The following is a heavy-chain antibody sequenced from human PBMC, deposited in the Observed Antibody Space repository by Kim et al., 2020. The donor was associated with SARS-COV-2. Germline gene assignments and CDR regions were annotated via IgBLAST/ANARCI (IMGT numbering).Heavy chain of an antibody. Sequence: GGSLRLSCAASGFTFSNYAIHWVRQAPGKGLEWVAVISYDGSNKYYADSVKGRFTISRDNSKNTLYLQMNSLRAEDTAVFYCARDVGLAVAGFYWYFDLWGRGTLVTVSS. CDR3: ARDVGLAVAGFYWYFDL. D-gene: IGHD6-19*01. V-gene: IGHV3-30*04. CDR1: GFTFSNYA. J-gene: IGHJ2*01. CDR2: ISYDGSNK.